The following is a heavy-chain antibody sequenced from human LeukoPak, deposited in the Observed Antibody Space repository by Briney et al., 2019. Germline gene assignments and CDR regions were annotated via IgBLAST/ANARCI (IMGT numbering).Heavy chain of an antibody. V-gene: IGHV4-34*01. D-gene: IGHD3-3*01. CDR1: GGSFSGYY. Sequence: SETLSLTCAVYGGSFSGYYWSWIRQPPGKGLEWIGEINHSGSTNYNPSLKSRVTISVDTSKNQFYLKLSSVTAADTAVYYCARGRFWSGIGGWFDPWGQGTLVTVSS. CDR3: ARGRFWSGIGGWFDP. CDR2: INHSGST. J-gene: IGHJ5*02.